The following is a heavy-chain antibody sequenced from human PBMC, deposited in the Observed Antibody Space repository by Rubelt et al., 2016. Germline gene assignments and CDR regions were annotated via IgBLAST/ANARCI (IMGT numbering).Heavy chain of an antibody. CDR2: TYYRSKWYN. V-gene: IGHV6-1*01. J-gene: IGHJ6*02. D-gene: IGHD2-21*01. Sequence: QVQLQQSGPGLVEPSQTLSLTCAISGDSVSSNSAAWNWIRQSPSRGLEWLGRTYYRSKWYNDYAVSVKSRITINPDTSKNQFSLQLNSVSPVDTAVYYCARGELWASIHYFGLDVWGQGTTVTVSS. CDR1: GDSVSSNSAA. CDR3: ARGELWASIHYFGLDV.